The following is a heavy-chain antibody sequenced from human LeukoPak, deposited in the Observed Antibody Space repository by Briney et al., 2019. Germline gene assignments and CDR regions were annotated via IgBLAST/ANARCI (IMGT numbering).Heavy chain of an antibody. CDR1: GGSISSYY. D-gene: IGHD3-22*01. Sequence: SETLSLTCSVSGGSISSYYWSWIRQPPGKGLEWIGYIYYSGYTNYNPSLKSRVTISVDTSKNQFSLKLSSVNAADTAVYYCASHRSYVSGYFDAFDIWGQGTVVTVSS. V-gene: IGHV4-59*08. CDR2: IYYSGYT. CDR3: ASHRSYVSGYFDAFDI. J-gene: IGHJ3*02.